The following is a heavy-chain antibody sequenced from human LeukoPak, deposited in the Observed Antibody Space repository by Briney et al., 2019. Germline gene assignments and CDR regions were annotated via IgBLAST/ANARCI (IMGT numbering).Heavy chain of an antibody. V-gene: IGHV4-39*07. CDR2: IYYSGST. D-gene: IGHD6-13*01. CDR3: VRNQLAAAFDY. CDR1: GGSISSSSYY. Sequence: SETLSLTCTVSGGSISSSSYYWGWIRQPPGKGLEWIGSIYYSGSTYYNPSLKSRVTISVDTSKNQFSLKLSSVTAADTAVYYCVRNQLAAAFDYWGQGTLVTVSS. J-gene: IGHJ4*02.